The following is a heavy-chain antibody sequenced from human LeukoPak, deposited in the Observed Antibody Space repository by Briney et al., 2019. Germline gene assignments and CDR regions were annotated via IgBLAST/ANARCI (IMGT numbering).Heavy chain of an antibody. CDR1: GFSVSTNY. CDR3: ARVGAGAGFWSGFRFDP. Sequence: PGGSLRLSCAVTGFSVSTNYMNWVRQAPGKGPEWVSVMYSTGTTYYADSVKGRFTVSRDNSKNTLYLQMSSLRAEDTAVYYCARVGAGAGFWSGFRFDPWGQGTLVTVSS. J-gene: IGHJ5*02. D-gene: IGHD3-3*01. CDR2: MYSTGTT. V-gene: IGHV3-53*01.